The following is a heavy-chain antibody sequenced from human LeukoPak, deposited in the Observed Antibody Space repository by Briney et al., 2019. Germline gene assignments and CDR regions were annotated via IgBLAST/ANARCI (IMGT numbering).Heavy chain of an antibody. J-gene: IGHJ3*02. D-gene: IGHD4-17*01. CDR3: AGARDYVDYVGAFDI. CDR1: GGSFSGYY. V-gene: IGHV4-34*01. CDR2: INHSGST. Sequence: SETLSLTCAVYGGSFSGYYWSWIRQPPGKGLEWIGEINHSGSTNYNPSLKSRVTISVDTSKNQFSLKLSSVTAADTAVYYCAGARDYVDYVGAFDIWGQGTMVTVSS.